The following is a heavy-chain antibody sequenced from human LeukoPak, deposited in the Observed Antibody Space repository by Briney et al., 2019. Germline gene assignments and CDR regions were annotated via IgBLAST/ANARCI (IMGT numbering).Heavy chain of an antibody. CDR1: GYTFTGYY. CDR2: INPNSGGT. J-gene: IGHJ4*02. CDR3: ARGTEEIVVVMGFEY. V-gene: IGHV1-2*02. D-gene: IGHD3-22*01. Sequence: ASVKVSCKASGYTFTGYYMHWVRQAPGQGLEWMGWINPNSGGTNYGQKFQGRVTMTRDTSISTAYMELSRLRSDDTAVYYCARGTEEIVVVMGFEYWGQGTLVTVSS.